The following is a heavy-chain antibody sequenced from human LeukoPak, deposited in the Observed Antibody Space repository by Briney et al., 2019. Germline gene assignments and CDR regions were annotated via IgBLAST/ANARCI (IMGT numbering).Heavy chain of an antibody. CDR2: ISAYNGNT. D-gene: IGHD1-1*01. J-gene: IGHJ3*02. V-gene: IGHV1-18*01. CDR1: GYTFTSYG. Sequence: ASVKVSCKASGYTFTSYGISWVRQAPGRGLEWMGWISAYNGNTNYAQKLQGRVTMTTDTSTSTAYMELRSLRSDDTAVYYCARCFLLPPSHNPDAFDIWGQGTMVTVSS. CDR3: ARCFLLPPSHNPDAFDI.